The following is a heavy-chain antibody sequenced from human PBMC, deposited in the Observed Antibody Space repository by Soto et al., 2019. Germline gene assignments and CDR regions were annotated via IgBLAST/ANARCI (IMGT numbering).Heavy chain of an antibody. CDR3: AKDRSGGYSSGWFD. CDR2: ISYDGSNK. CDR1: GFTFSSYG. D-gene: IGHD6-19*01. Sequence: QVQLVESGEGVVQPGRSLRLSCAASGFTFSSYGMHWVRQAPGKGLEWVAVISYDGSNKQYADSVKGRFTISRDNSKNTLYLQMNSLRAEDTAVYYCAKDRSGGYSSGWFDWGQGTLVTVSS. J-gene: IGHJ4*02. V-gene: IGHV3-30*18.